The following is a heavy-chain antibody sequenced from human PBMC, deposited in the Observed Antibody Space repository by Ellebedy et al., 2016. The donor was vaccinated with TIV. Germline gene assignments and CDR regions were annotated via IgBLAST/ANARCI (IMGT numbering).Heavy chain of an antibody. CDR3: RPGHYADA. D-gene: IGHD4-17*01. CDR2: LTADGRST. CDR1: GFSLSNSF. Sequence: GGSLRLSXAASGFSLSNSFMRWIRQAPGKGLEWVSTLTADGRSTYFADSVKGRFTISRDNSKNTVYLQMNSLRSEDTAVYYCRPGHYADAWGQGTLVTVSS. V-gene: IGHV3-23*01. J-gene: IGHJ5*02.